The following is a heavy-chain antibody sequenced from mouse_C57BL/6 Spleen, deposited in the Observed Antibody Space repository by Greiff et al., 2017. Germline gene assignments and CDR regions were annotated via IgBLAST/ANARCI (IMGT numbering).Heavy chain of an antibody. D-gene: IGHD1-1*01. CDR2: IDPSDSYT. Sequence: VQLQQSGAELVMPGASVKLSCKASGYTFTSYWMHWVKQRPGQGLEWIGEIDPSDSYTNYNQKFKGKSTLTVDKSSSTAYMQLSSLTSEASAVYYCARSVATVVEYYAMGYWGQGTSVTVSS. V-gene: IGHV1-69*01. CDR1: GYTFTSYW. CDR3: ARSVATVVEYYAMGY. J-gene: IGHJ4*01.